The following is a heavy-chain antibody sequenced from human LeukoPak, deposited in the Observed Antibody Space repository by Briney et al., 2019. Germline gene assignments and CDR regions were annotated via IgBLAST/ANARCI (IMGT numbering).Heavy chain of an antibody. J-gene: IGHJ4*02. CDR1: GFTFSNYA. CDR3: AKHPKIQLWTRILEY. Sequence: GGSLRLSCAASGFTFSNYAMSWVRQAPGKGLVWVSAISGSGDSTYFADSVKGRFTMSRDNSKNTLYLQMNSLRAEDTAVYYCAKHPKIQLWTRILEYWGQGTLVTVPS. D-gene: IGHD5-18*01. V-gene: IGHV3-23*01. CDR2: ISGSGDST.